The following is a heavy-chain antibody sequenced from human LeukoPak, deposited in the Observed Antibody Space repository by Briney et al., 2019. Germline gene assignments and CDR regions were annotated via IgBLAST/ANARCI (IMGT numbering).Heavy chain of an antibody. CDR2: INWGGDTT. V-gene: IGHV3-43*01. D-gene: IGHD3-22*01. CDR1: GFTFDDYT. J-gene: IGHJ4*02. Sequence: GGSLRLSCTADGFTFDDYTMHWVRQAPGKGLEWVSLINWGGDTTYYADSVKGRFTISRDNSRNSLFLQMNSLRSEDTAFYYCAKGNRGEYYDTYFDSWGQGTLVAVSS. CDR3: AKGNRGEYYDTYFDS.